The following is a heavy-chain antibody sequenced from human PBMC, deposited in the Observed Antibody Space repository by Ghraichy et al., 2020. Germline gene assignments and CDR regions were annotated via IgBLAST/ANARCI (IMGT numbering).Heavy chain of an antibody. V-gene: IGHV3-21*03. CDR2: ISGGATYT. Sequence: VAYISGGATYTYLADSVKGRFTISRDNAQKTLPLQMHSLRVEDTALYYCARANSSGWSGDFDYWGQGTL. D-gene: IGHD6-19*01. J-gene: IGHJ4*02. CDR3: ARANSSGWSGDFDY.